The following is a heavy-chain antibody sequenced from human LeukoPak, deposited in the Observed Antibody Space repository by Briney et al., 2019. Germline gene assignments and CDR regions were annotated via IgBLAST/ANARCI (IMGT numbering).Heavy chain of an antibody. CDR3: ARSPTHGDYAR. CDR2: IYYSGST. V-gene: IGHV4-39*07. J-gene: IGHJ4*02. D-gene: IGHD4-17*01. CDR1: SGSISTSNYY. Sequence: SETLSLTCTVSSGSISTSNYYWGWIRQPPGKGLEWIGSIYYSGSTYYNPSLKSRVTISVDTSKNQFSLKLSSVTAADTAVYYCARSPTHGDYARWGQGTLVTVSS.